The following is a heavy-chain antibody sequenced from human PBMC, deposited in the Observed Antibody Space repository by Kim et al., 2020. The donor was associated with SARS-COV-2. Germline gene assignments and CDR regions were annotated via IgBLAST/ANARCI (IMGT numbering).Heavy chain of an antibody. Sequence: DDAAPVKGRFTISRDDSKNTLYLQMNSLKTEDTAVYYCTTGGIVATPNGYWGQGTLVTVSS. D-gene: IGHD5-12*01. V-gene: IGHV3-15*01. J-gene: IGHJ4*02. CDR3: TTGGIVATPNGY.